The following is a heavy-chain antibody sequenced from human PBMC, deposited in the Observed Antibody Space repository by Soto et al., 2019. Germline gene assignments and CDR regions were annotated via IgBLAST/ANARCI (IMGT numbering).Heavy chain of an antibody. D-gene: IGHD1-26*01. Sequence: QVQLVQSGAEVKKPGASVKVSCKASGYTFTSYYMHWVRQAPGQGLEWMGIINPSGGSTSYAQKFQGRVTMSSATCTSTVYMELSSLRSDDTAVYSCASIWDDYDMDVWGQGTTVTVSS. V-gene: IGHV1-46*03. J-gene: IGHJ6*02. CDR3: ASIWDDYDMDV. CDR2: INPSGGST. CDR1: GYTFTSYY.